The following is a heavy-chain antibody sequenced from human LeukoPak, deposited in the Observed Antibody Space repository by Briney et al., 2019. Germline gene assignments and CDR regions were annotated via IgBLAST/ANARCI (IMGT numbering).Heavy chain of an antibody. CDR1: GFSFTTYW. CDR3: ARPLLYYYGSETYFWFDP. CDR2: IKQDGSEK. V-gene: IGHV3-7*01. Sequence: GGSLRLSCAASGFSFTTYWMSWVRQAPGKGLEWVADIKQDGSEKNYVDSVKGRFTISRDNDKKSLHLQMNSLRAEDTAFYYCARPLLYYYGSETYFWFDPWGQGTLVTVSS. J-gene: IGHJ5*02. D-gene: IGHD3-10*01.